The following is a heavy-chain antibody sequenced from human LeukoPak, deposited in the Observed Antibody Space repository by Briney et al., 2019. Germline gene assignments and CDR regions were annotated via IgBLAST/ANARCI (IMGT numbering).Heavy chain of an antibody. CDR2: IKSKTDGGTT. CDR1: GFTFSSYW. Sequence: GGSLRLSCAASGFTFSSYWMSWVRQAPGKGLEWVGRIKSKTDGGTTDYAAPVKGRFTISRDNSKNTLYLQMNSLRAEDTAVYYCARDFSAVEQQLLNWFDPWGQGTLVTVSS. CDR3: ARDFSAVEQQLLNWFDP. J-gene: IGHJ5*02. V-gene: IGHV3-15*01. D-gene: IGHD6-13*01.